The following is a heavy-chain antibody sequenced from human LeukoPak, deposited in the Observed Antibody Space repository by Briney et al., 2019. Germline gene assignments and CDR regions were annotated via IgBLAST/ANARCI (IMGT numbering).Heavy chain of an antibody. Sequence: GGSLRLSCAASGFTFSSYAMSWVRQAPGKGLEWVSAISGSGGSTYYADSVKGRFTITRDNSKNTLYLQMNSLRAEDTAVYYCAKSTRDSSGYYYFDYWGQGTLVTVSS. CDR1: GFTFSSYA. CDR3: AKSTRDSSGYYYFDY. D-gene: IGHD3-22*01. V-gene: IGHV3-23*01. CDR2: ISGSGGST. J-gene: IGHJ4*02.